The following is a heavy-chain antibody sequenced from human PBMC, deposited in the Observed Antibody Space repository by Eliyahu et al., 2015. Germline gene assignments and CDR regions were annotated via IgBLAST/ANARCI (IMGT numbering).Heavy chain of an antibody. CDR1: GXXFXSYA. CDR2: IIPIXGTA. J-gene: IGHJ4*02. D-gene: IGHD5-18*01. V-gene: IGHV1-69*06. CDR3: ARAPGYSYGLFDY. Sequence: QVQLVQSGAEVKKPGSSVKVXCXASGXXFXSYAIXWVRQAPGQGLGWMGGIIPIXGTANYAQKFQGRVTITADKXTSTAYMELSSLRSEDTAVYYCARAPGYSYGLFDYWGQGTLVTVSS.